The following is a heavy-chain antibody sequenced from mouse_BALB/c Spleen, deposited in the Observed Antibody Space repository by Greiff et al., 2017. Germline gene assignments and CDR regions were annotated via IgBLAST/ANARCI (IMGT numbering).Heavy chain of an antibody. J-gene: IGHJ3*01. CDR3: ARMGGYDGGFAD. V-gene: IGHV1S81*02. CDR2: INPSNGRT. D-gene: IGHD2-2*01. CDR1: GYTFTSYW. Sequence: QVQLKQPGAELVKPGASVKLSCKASGYTFTSYWMHWVKQRPGQGLEWIGEINPSNGRTNYNEKFKSKATLTVDKSSSTAYMQLSSLTSEDSAVYYCARMGGYDGGFADWGQGTLVTVSA.